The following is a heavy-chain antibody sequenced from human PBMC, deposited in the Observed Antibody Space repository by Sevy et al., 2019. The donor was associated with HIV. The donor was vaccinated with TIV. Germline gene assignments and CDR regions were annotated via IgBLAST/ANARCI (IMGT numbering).Heavy chain of an antibody. Sequence: GGSLRLSCAASGITFSSYAVTWVRQAPGKGLEWVSSISHTGDNIYYADSGRGRFTISRDNSKSTLYLHMSSLRAEDTAVYYCAGRKVGDFWSGSLRGPWAGGPLFDYWGQGTLVTVSS. J-gene: IGHJ4*02. D-gene: IGHD3-3*01. V-gene: IGHV3-23*01. CDR2: ISHTGDNI. CDR3: AGRKVGDFWSGSLRGPWAGGPLFDY. CDR1: GITFSSYA.